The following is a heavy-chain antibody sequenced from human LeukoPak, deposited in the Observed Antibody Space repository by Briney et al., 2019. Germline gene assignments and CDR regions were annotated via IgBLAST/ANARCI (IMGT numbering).Heavy chain of an antibody. Sequence: GGSLRLSCEASVFNFNNYGMHWVRQAPGKGLEWVAALWFDGSREYYADSVKGRFTISRDNFKNTLFMEMNALTAGDTAIYYCAKDASDFGDSYFDHWGQGTPVTVSS. CDR2: LWFDGSRE. CDR3: AKDASDFGDSYFDH. V-gene: IGHV3-33*06. J-gene: IGHJ4*02. D-gene: IGHD4-17*01. CDR1: VFNFNNYG.